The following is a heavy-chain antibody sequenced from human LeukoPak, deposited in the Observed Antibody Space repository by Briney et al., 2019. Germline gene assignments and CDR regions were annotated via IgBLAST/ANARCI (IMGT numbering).Heavy chain of an antibody. CDR3: ASRPDPLWFGESWFDP. Sequence: GGSLRLSCAASGFTFSDYYMSWIRQAPGKGLEWVSYISSSGSTIYYADSVKGRFTISRDNAKNSLYLQMNSLRAEDTAVYYCASRPDPLWFGESWFDPWGQGTLVTVSS. CDR1: GFTFSDYY. CDR2: ISSSGSTI. J-gene: IGHJ5*02. D-gene: IGHD3-10*01. V-gene: IGHV3-11*04.